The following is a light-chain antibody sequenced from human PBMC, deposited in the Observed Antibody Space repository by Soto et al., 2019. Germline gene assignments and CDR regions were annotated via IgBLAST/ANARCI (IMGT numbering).Light chain of an antibody. CDR2: LGS. V-gene: IGKV2-28*01. CDR3: MQALQTPRT. Sequence: DIVMTQSPLSLPVTPGEPASISCRSSQSLLHSNGYNYLDWYLQKPGQSPQLLIYLGSNRASGVPDRFSGRGSGTAFTLKISSVEAEDVGVYYCMQALQTPRTFGQGTKVEI. CDR1: QSLLHSNGYNY. J-gene: IGKJ1*01.